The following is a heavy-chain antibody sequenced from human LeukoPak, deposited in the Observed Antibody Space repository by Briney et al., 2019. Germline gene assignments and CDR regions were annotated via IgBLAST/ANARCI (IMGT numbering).Heavy chain of an antibody. V-gene: IGHV3-23*01. CDR3: GRDWKLDY. J-gene: IGHJ4*02. Sequence: PGGSLRLSWAASGFTFNKYAMSWVRQAPGKGLEWVSAISDNGGDRKYADSVKGRFTISRDNSKNTLYLQMNSLRAEDTAIYYCGRDWKLDYWGQGNLVTVSS. CDR2: ISDNGGDR. D-gene: IGHD1-1*01. CDR1: GFTFNKYA.